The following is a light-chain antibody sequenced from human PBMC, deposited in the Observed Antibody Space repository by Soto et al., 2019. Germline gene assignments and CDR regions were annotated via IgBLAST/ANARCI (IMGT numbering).Light chain of an antibody. CDR1: SSDVGAYNY. V-gene: IGLV2-14*01. CDR2: EVS. J-gene: IGLJ3*02. Sequence: QSALTQPASVSGSPGQSITISCTGTSSDVGAYNYVSWYQQHPGKAPKLMIYEVSNRPSGVSNRFSGSKSGNTASLTISGLQAEDEADYYCSSYPTSGTLVFGGGTKLTVL. CDR3: SSYPTSGTLV.